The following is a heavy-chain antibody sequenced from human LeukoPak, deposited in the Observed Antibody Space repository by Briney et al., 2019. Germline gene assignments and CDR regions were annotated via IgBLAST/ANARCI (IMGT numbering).Heavy chain of an antibody. CDR2: IKQDGSEK. D-gene: IGHD3-10*01. CDR3: ARDSGSGSYSDFDY. Sequence: GGSLRLSCAASGFTFSTYWMSWVRQAPGKGLEWVANIKQDGSEKYYVDSVKGRFTISRDNAKNSLYLQMNSLRAEDTAVYYCARDSGSGSYSDFDYWGQGTLVTVSS. J-gene: IGHJ4*02. V-gene: IGHV3-7*01. CDR1: GFTFSTYW.